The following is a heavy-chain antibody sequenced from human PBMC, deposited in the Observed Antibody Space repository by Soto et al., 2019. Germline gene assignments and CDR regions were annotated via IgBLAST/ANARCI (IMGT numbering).Heavy chain of an antibody. CDR3: ARDQLEGNWFDP. Sequence: SQTLPLTYAVSGGYISNGGYSWNWIRQPPGKGLEWIGYIYHSGSTLYNPSLKSRVTISVDKSKNQFSLKLSSVTAADTAVYYCARDQLEGNWFDPWGQGTLVTVSS. J-gene: IGHJ5*02. D-gene: IGHD1-1*01. CDR2: IYHSGST. V-gene: IGHV4-30-2*01. CDR1: GGYISNGGYS.